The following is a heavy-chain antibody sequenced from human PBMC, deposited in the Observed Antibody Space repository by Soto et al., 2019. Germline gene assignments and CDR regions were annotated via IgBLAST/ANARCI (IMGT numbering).Heavy chain of an antibody. CDR3: ARAINNSSWYGPDAFDI. D-gene: IGHD6-13*01. CDR1: GFTVSSNY. J-gene: IGHJ3*02. CDR2: IYSGGST. V-gene: IGHV3-53*01. Sequence: GGSLRLSCAASGFTVSSNYMSWVRQAPGKGLEWVSVIYSGGSTYYADSVKGRFTISRDNSKNTLYLQMNSLRAEDTAVYYCARAINNSSWYGPDAFDIWGQGTLVTVSS.